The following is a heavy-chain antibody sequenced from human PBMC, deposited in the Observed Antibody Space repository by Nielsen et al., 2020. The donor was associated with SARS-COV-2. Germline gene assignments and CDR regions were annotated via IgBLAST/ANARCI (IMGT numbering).Heavy chain of an antibody. CDR1: GGSISSGGYY. CDR2: IDWDDDK. Sequence: TLSLTCTVSGGSISSGGYYWSWIRQPPGKALEWLARIDWDDDKYYSTSLKTRLTISKDTSKNQVVLTMTNMDPVDTATYYCARSLYSSGLGKDYWGQGTLVTVSS. D-gene: IGHD6-19*01. J-gene: IGHJ4*02. V-gene: IGHV2-70*11. CDR3: ARSLYSSGLGKDY.